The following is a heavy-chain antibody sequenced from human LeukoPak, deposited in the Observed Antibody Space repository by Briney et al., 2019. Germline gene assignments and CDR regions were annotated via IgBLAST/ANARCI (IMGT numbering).Heavy chain of an antibody. CDR1: GFTVSSNY. Sequence: PGGSLRLSCAASGFTVSSNYMSWVRQAPGKGLVWVSRINTDGSSTSYADSVKGRFTISRDNAKNTLYLQMNSLRAEDTAVYYCARGAYCGGDCYCDYWGQGTLVTVSS. CDR3: ARGAYCGGDCYCDY. J-gene: IGHJ4*02. D-gene: IGHD2-21*01. CDR2: INTDGSST. V-gene: IGHV3-74*01.